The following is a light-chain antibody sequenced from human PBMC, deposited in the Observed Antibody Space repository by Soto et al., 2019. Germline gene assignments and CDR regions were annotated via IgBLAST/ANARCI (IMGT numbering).Light chain of an antibody. J-gene: IGKJ4*01. V-gene: IGKV1-39*01. Sequence: DIQMTQSPSRLSASVGDRVTITCRASQGISDSLNWYQQKPGTPPKLLIYAASTLQPGVSSRFSGSGSGKDFTLTVSSLQADDFATYFCQQGYDNPLTFGGGTKVDFK. CDR2: AAS. CDR3: QQGYDNPLT. CDR1: QGISDS.